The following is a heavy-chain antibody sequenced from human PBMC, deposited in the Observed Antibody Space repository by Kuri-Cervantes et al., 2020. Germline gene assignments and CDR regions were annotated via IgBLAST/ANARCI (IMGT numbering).Heavy chain of an antibody. V-gene: IGHV3-30-3*02. CDR3: AKNYGDYAWYFDL. J-gene: IGHJ2*01. CDR2: ISYDGSNK. CDR1: GFTFGDYA. Sequence: GESLKISCTASGFTFGDYAMSWVRQAPGKGLEWVAVISYDGSNKYYADSVKGRFTISRDNSKNTLYLQMNSLRAEDTAVYYCAKNYGDYAWYFDLWGRGTLVTDSS. D-gene: IGHD4-17*01.